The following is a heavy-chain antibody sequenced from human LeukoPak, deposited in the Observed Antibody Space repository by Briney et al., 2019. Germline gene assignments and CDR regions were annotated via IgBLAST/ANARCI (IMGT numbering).Heavy chain of an antibody. CDR3: ATDGPGGWNADH. D-gene: IGHD1-1*01. Sequence: GGSLRLSCAASGFSFSTDEMMWVRQPPGKGLEWISYINYGSTGIYYADSVKGRFTISRDDAKNALYLQMDRLRVEDTAVYYCATDGPGGWNADHWGPGTLVTVSS. J-gene: IGHJ4*02. CDR1: GFSFSTDE. CDR2: INYGSTGI. V-gene: IGHV3-48*03.